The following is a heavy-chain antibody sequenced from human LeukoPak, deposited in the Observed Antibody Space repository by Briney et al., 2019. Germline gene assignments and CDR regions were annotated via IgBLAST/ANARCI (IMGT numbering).Heavy chain of an antibody. CDR1: GGSVSSGSYY. J-gene: IGHJ4*02. CDR3: ARVPYGGNDFDY. Sequence: SETLSLTCTFSGGSVSSGSYYWSWIRQPPGKGLEWIGYIYYSGSTNYNPSLKSRVTISVDTYKNQFSLKLSSVTAADSAVYYCARVPYGGNDFDYWGQGSLVTVSS. V-gene: IGHV4-61*01. D-gene: IGHD4-23*01. CDR2: IYYSGST.